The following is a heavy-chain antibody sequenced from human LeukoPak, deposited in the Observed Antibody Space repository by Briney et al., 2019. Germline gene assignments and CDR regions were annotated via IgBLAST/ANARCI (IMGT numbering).Heavy chain of an antibody. CDR3: ASDSSGWYGTIDY. V-gene: IGHV3-30*03. CDR1: GFTFSSYR. J-gene: IGHJ4*02. D-gene: IGHD6-19*01. CDR2: ISYDGSNK. Sequence: GGSLRLSCAASGFTFSSYRMHWIRQAPGKGLEWVAVISYDGSNKYYADSVKGRFTISRDSSKNTLYLQMNSLRAEDTAVYYCASDSSGWYGTIDYWGQGTLVTVSS.